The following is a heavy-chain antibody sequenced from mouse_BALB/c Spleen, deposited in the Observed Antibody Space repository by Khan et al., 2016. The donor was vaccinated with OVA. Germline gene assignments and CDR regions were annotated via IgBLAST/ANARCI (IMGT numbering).Heavy chain of an antibody. D-gene: IGHD2-10*01. CDR2: INTYTGEP. V-gene: IGHV9-3-1*01. Sequence: QIQLVQSGPELKKPGETVKISCKASGYTFTNYGTNWVKQAPGKGLKWMGWINTYTGEPTYADDFKGRSAFSLETSASTAYLQLNNLKNEDTATYFCARPPYFSYVMVYWGQGTSVTVSS. CDR3: ARPPYFSYVMVY. CDR1: GYTFTNYG. J-gene: IGHJ4*01.